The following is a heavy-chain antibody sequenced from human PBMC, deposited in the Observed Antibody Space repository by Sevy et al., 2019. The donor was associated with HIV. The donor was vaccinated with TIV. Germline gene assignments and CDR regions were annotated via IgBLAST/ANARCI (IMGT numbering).Heavy chain of an antibody. CDR2: IYSGGST. D-gene: IGHD5-18*01. J-gene: IGHJ4*02. CDR1: GFTVSSNY. CDR3: GRVGYSYGYDY. V-gene: IGHV3-53*01. Sequence: GGSLRLSCAASGFTVSSNYMSWVRQAPGKGLEWVSVIYSGGSTYYADSVKGRFTISRDNSKNTLYLQMNSLRAEDTAVYYCGRVGYSYGYDYWGQGTLVTVSS.